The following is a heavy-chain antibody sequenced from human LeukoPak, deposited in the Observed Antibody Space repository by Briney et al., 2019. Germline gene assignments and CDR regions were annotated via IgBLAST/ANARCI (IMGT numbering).Heavy chain of an antibody. CDR2: IFVSGGSI. CDR1: GVSLDIYK. D-gene: IGHD5-12*01. Sequence: GGSLRLSCEGSGVSLDIYKVSWVRPAPGKGLGWVSFIFVSGGSIHYADSVRRRFIISRDSAKNSADLQMNSLRAEDTAVYYCAKESGYDVDFDYWGQGTLVTVSS. CDR3: AKESGYDVDFDY. J-gene: IGHJ4*01. V-gene: IGHV3-48*03.